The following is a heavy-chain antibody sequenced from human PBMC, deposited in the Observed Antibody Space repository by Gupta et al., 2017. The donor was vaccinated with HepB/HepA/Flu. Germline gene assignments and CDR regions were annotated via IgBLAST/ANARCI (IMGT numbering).Heavy chain of an antibody. CDR3: ATPLYFYWYMDV. Sequence: KLQELGPGLAKSSVTLSLTCPVSRVPMISSYYYWGWIRQPPGKGLEYIGSIFYTGSTYYNPSLKSRVTISIDTSKNQFSLKLSSVTAADTAVYFCATPLYFYWYMDVWGKGTTVTVSS. CDR2: IFYTGST. V-gene: IGHV4-39*01. J-gene: IGHJ6*03. CDR1: RVPMISSYYY.